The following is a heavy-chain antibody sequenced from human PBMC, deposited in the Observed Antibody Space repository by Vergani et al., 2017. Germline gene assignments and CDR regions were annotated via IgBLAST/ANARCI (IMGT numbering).Heavy chain of an antibody. CDR2: IYYSGST. CDR3: ARHPLRVEYYFDY. Sequence: QLQLQESGPGLVKPSETLSLTCTVSGGSISSSSYYWGWIRQPPGKGLEWIGSIYYSGSTYYNPSLKSRVTISVDTSKNQFSLKLSSVTAADTAVYYCARHPLRVEYYFDYWGQGTLVTVSS. CDR1: GGSISSSSYY. D-gene: IGHD4-17*01. J-gene: IGHJ4*02. V-gene: IGHV4-39*01.